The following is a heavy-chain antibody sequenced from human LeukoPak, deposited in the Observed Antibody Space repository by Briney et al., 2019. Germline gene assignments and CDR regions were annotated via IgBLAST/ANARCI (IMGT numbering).Heavy chain of an antibody. CDR2: ISAYNGNT. D-gene: IGHD3-10*01. CDR1: GYTFTSYG. CDR3: ARGELGSGSFHPDY. Sequence: VASVKVSCKASGYTFTSYGISWVRQAPGQGLEWMGLISAYNGNTNYAQKLQGRVTMTTDTSTSTAYMELRSLRSDDTAVYYCARGELGSGSFHPDYWGQGTLVTVSS. J-gene: IGHJ4*02. V-gene: IGHV1-18*01.